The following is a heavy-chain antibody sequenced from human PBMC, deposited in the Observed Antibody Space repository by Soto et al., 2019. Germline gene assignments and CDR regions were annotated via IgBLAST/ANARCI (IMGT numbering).Heavy chain of an antibody. V-gene: IGHV3-30*10. Sequence: QGQLMESGGGVVLSGRSLRLSCAASGLPFSGYAFHWVRQAPGKGLEWVASISHTATETFYTYSVKGRFTISRDDSKKMVFLQMNSLGPADTAVYHCARVGYGVSLGQGFDPWGQGTLVAVSS. J-gene: IGHJ4*01. CDR2: ISHTATET. CDR1: GLPFSGYA. CDR3: ARVGYGVSLGQGFDP. D-gene: IGHD3-16*01.